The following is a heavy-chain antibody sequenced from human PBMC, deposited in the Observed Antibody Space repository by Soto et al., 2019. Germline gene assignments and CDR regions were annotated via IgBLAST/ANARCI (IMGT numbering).Heavy chain of an antibody. CDR1: GASSSGFY. CDR3: VSDGTKTFQAWFDP. Sequence: PSETRSLTCTVSGASSSGFYWSWIRKSTGKGLEWIGRIYATVTTDYNPSLKSRVMMSVDTSKKQFSLKLRSVTAADTAVYYCVSDGTKTFQAWFDPWGQGIWVTVSS. CDR2: IYATVTT. D-gene: IGHD1-1*01. J-gene: IGHJ5*02. V-gene: IGHV4-4*07.